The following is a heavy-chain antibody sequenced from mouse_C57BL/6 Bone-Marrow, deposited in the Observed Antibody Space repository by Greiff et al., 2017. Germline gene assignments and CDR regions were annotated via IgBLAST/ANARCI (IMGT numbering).Heavy chain of an antibody. V-gene: IGHV1-53*01. CDR2: INPSNGGT. Sequence: QVHVKQSGTELVKPGASVKLSCKASGYTFTSYWMHWVKQRPGQGLEWIGNINPSNGGTNYNEKFKSKATLTVDKSSSTAYMQLSSLTSEDSAVYYCARSDYYVSSYWYFDVWGTGTTVTVSS. CDR3: ARSDYYVSSYWYFDV. D-gene: IGHD1-1*01. CDR1: GYTFTSYW. J-gene: IGHJ1*03.